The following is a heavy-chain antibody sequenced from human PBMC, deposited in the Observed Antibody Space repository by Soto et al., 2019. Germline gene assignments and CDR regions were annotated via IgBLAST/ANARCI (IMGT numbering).Heavy chain of an antibody. CDR2: ISSSSSTI. V-gene: IGHV3-48*01. CDR3: ARAASGYAHGYYYYGMDV. J-gene: IGHJ6*02. Sequence: EVQLVESGGGLVQPGGSLRLSCAASGFTFSSYSMNWVRQAPGKGLEWVSYISSSSSTIYYADSVKGRFTTSRYNAKNALNLKITSLRSDDTAVYYCARAASGYAHGYYYYGMDVWGQGTTVTVPS. CDR1: GFTFSSYS. D-gene: IGHD5-12*01.